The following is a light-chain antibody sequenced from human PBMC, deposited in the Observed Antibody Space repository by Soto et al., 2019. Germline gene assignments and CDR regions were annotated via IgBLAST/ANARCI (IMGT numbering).Light chain of an antibody. CDR2: DVS. CDR1: SSDFGGYNY. J-gene: IGLJ1*01. Sequence: QSVLTQPRSVSGSPGQSVTISCTGTSSDFGGYNYVSWYQHHPGKAPKLMIYDVSERPSGIPDRSSGSKSGTTASLTISGLQAEDEADYYCCAYAGTFSLFGTGTKVTV. CDR3: CAYAGTFSL. V-gene: IGLV2-11*01.